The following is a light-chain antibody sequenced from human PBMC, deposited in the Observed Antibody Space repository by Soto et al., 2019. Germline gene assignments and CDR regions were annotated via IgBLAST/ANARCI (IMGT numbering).Light chain of an antibody. CDR1: QSVSSN. J-gene: IGKJ2*01. CDR3: QQYNNWPYT. V-gene: IGKV3-15*01. CDR2: GSS. Sequence: EIVMTQSPATLAVSPGERAALSCRASQSVSSNFAWYQQKPGQAPGLLNYGSSSRATGTPARFGGSGSGTEFTLTISSLQSEDFAVYYCQQYNNWPYTFGLGTKLEMK.